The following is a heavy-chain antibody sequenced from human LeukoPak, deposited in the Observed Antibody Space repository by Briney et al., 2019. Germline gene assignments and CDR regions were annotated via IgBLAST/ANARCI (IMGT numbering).Heavy chain of an antibody. V-gene: IGHV3-48*03. CDR3: ARVGVVIAATGNLWFDP. CDR1: GFTFSSYE. Sequence: GGSLRLSCAASGFTFSSYEMNWVRQAPGKGLEWVSYISSSGTTIYYADSVKGRFTISRDNAKNSLYLQMNSLRAEDTAVYYCARVGVVIAATGNLWFDPWGQGTLVTVSS. D-gene: IGHD2-15*01. J-gene: IGHJ5*02. CDR2: ISSSGTTI.